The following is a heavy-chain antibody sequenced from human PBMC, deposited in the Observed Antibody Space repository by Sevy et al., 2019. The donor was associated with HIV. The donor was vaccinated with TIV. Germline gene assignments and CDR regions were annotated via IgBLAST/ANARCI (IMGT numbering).Heavy chain of an antibody. V-gene: IGHV4-4*07. CDR3: ARGPHYYDSSGYYFENFQH. J-gene: IGHJ1*01. CDR2: IYTSGST. CDR1: GGSISSYY. D-gene: IGHD3-22*01. Sequence: SETLSLTCTVSGGSISSYYWSWIRQPAGKGLEWIGRIYTSGSTNYNPSLKSRVTMSVDTSKNQFSLKLSSVTAADTAVYYCARGPHYYDSSGYYFENFQHWGQGTLVTVSS.